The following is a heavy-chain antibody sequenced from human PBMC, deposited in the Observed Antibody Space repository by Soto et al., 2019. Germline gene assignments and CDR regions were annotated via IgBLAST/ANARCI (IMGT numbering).Heavy chain of an antibody. Sequence: QVQLQESGPGLVKPSETLSLTCTVSGGSVTSRSYYWSWIRQPPGKGLEWIGYIDHSGSTKYNPSLKSRVTMSVDTSKNQFSLKLSSVTAADTAVYYCARLPQGGLQLYYWGQGTLVTVSS. J-gene: IGHJ4*02. D-gene: IGHD4-4*01. CDR2: IDHSGST. CDR3: ARLPQGGLQLYY. CDR1: GGSVTSRSYY. V-gene: IGHV4-61*01.